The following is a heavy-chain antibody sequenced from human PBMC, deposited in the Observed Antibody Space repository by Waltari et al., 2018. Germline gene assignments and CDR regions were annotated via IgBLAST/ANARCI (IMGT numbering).Heavy chain of an antibody. V-gene: IGHV4-4*03. J-gene: IGHJ4*02. D-gene: IGHD2-15*01. CDR3: ARDRGRGLYLDS. CDR1: GDSMGSRDF. Sequence: QLQLQLSGPGLVKPPDSLSPPCAVPGDSMGSRDFWSWVRQSPGKGLEWIGQVPRSGRTNYNPSLASRVTMSIDTSNNQFSLKVTSATAADTAIYYCARDRGRGLYLDSWGQGILVTVSP. CDR2: VPRSGRT.